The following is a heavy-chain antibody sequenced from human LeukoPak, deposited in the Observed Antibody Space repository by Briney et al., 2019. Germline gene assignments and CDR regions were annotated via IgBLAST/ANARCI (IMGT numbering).Heavy chain of an antibody. CDR2: IRYDGSNK. D-gene: IGHD1-26*01. CDR1: GFTFSSYG. CDR3: AKGRGWEASYYYYYMDV. V-gene: IGHV3-30*02. J-gene: IGHJ6*03. Sequence: GGSLGLSCAASGFTFSSYGIHWVRQAPGKGLEWVAFIRYDGSNKYYTDSVKGRFTISRDNSKNTLYLQMNSLRAEDTAVYYCAKGRGWEASYYYYYMDVWGKGTTVTTSS.